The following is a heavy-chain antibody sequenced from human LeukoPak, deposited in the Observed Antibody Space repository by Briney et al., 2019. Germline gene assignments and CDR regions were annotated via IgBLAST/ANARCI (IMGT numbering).Heavy chain of an antibody. CDR1: GFSFGDYA. CDR3: ARDPMVYGDYDAFDI. CDR2: IRSKAYGATT. J-gene: IGHJ3*02. V-gene: IGHV3-49*04. Sequence: SGGSLRLSCTSSGFSFGDYAMSWVRQAPGKGLEWVGFIRSKAYGATTEYAASVKGRFTISRDDSKSIAYLQMNSLRDEDTAVYYCARDPMVYGDYDAFDIWGQGTMVTVSS. D-gene: IGHD4-17*01.